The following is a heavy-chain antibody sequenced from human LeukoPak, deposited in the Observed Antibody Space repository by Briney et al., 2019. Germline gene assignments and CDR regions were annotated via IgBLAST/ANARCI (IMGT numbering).Heavy chain of an antibody. J-gene: IGHJ6*02. CDR2: IKQDGSEK. V-gene: IGHV3-7*01. CDR3: ARDRGGGSYYYYYGMDV. D-gene: IGHD2-15*01. Sequence: PGGSLRLSCAASGFTFSSYWMSWVRQAPGKGLEWVANIKQDGSEKYYVDSVKGRFTISRDNAKNSPYLQMNSLRAEDTAVYYCARDRGGGSYYYYYGMDVWGQGTTVTVSS. CDR1: GFTFSSYW.